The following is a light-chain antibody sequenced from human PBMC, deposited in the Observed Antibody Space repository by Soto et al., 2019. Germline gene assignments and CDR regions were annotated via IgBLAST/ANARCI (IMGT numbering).Light chain of an antibody. CDR2: GNS. J-gene: IGLJ1*01. V-gene: IGLV1-40*01. CDR3: QSYDSSLSGFYV. CDR1: SSNIGAGYD. Sequence: QSVLTQPPSVSGAPGQRVTISCTGSSSNIGAGYDVHWYQQLPGTAPKLLIYGNSNRPSGVPDRFSGSKSGTSASLAITGLQAKDEADYYCQSYDSSLSGFYVFGTGTKLTVL.